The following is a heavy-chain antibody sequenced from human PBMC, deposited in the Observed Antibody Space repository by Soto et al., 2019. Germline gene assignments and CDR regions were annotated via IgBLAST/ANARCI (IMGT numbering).Heavy chain of an antibody. CDR1: GASVSDYY. V-gene: IGHV4-59*02. CDR3: ARWGEPAVKAFDI. J-gene: IGHJ3*02. Sequence: SETLSLTCTVSGASVSDYYWNWIRQPPGKGLEWLGYIHYTGSSNYTPSLKSRVTMSVDTSKNQFFLKMASVTAADTAVYYCARWGEPAVKAFDIWGQGTMVTV. D-gene: IGHD2-21*01. CDR2: IHYTGSS.